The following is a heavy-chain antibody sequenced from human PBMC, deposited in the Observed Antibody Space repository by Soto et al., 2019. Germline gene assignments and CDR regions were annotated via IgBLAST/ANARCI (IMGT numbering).Heavy chain of an antibody. V-gene: IGHV3-23*01. CDR2: ISGSGADT. Sequence: EVQLLESGGGLVQPGGSLRLSCAASGLAFSSYAMKWIRQAPGKGLEWVSTISGSGADTYYADSVKGRFTISRENSKNMLYLQMNSLRAEDTAVYYCAKEFGYSVTLWGQGTLVTVSS. J-gene: IGHJ4*02. CDR3: AKEFGYSVTL. CDR1: GLAFSSYA. D-gene: IGHD4-4*01.